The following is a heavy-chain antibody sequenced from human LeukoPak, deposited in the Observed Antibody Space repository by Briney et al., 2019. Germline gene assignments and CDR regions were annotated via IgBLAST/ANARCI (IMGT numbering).Heavy chain of an antibody. V-gene: IGHV4-31*03. J-gene: IGHJ5*02. Sequence: PSQTLSLTCSVSGFSISSGGYYWSWIRQHPGKGLEWIGEINHSGSTNYNPSLKSRVTISVDTSKNQFSLKLSSVTAADTAVYYCARKPLPIVVVPAAMMGGRWFDPWGQGTLVTVSS. D-gene: IGHD2-2*01. CDR3: ARKPLPIVVVPAAMMGGRWFDP. CDR1: GFSISSGGYY. CDR2: INHSGST.